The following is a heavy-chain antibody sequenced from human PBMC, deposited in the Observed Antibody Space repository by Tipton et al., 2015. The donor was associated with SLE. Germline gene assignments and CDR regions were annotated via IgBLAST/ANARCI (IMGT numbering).Heavy chain of an antibody. CDR1: GVSISRSSYY. CDR3: AGDRYGSSWYYFDS. CDR2: MYYSGNT. V-gene: IGHV4-39*07. Sequence: TLSLTCTVSGVSISRSSYYWGWIRQPPGKGLEWIGRMYYSGNTYYNPSLKSRVTILVDTSKNEVSLELRSVTGTDTAVYYCAGDRYGSSWYYFDSWGQGTVVSVPS. D-gene: IGHD6-13*01. J-gene: IGHJ4*02.